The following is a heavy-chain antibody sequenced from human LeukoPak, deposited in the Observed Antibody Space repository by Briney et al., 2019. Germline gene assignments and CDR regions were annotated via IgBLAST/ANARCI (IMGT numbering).Heavy chain of an antibody. Sequence: PGGSLRLSCAASGFTFSSYSMNWVRQAPGKGLKWVSYISSSSSTIYYADSVKGRFTISRDNAKNSLYLQMNSLRAEDTAVYYCARPRTVVATIEVLIGDAFDIWGQGAMVTVSS. CDR1: GFTFSSYS. D-gene: IGHD5-12*01. J-gene: IGHJ3*02. V-gene: IGHV3-48*01. CDR2: ISSSSSTI. CDR3: ARPRTVVATIEVLIGDAFDI.